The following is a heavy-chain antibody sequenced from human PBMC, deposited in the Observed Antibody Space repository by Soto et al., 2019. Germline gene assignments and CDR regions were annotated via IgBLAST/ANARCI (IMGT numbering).Heavy chain of an antibody. CDR3: ARDSPYSSGSFDY. V-gene: IGHV3-66*01. J-gene: IGHJ4*02. D-gene: IGHD6-19*01. CDR1: GFTVSSNY. Sequence: EVQLVESGGGLVQPGGSLRLSCAASGFTVSSNYMSWVRQAPGKVLEWVSAIYSGGSTYYADSVKGRFTISRDNSKNTLYLQMNSLRAEDTAVYYCARDSPYSSGSFDYWGQGTLVTVSS. CDR2: IYSGGST.